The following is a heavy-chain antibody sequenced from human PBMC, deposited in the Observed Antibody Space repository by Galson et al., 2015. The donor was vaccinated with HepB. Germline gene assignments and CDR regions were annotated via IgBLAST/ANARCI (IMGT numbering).Heavy chain of an antibody. D-gene: IGHD5-24*01. Sequence: QSGAEVKKPGESLRISCKGSGSSFTSYWISWVRQMPGKGLEWMGRIDPSDSYTNYSPSFQGHVTISADKSISTAYLQWSSLKASDTAMYYCARAPLFRRDGYLTSYYYYGMDVWGQGTTVTVSS. V-gene: IGHV5-10-1*01. CDR2: IDPSDSYT. J-gene: IGHJ6*02. CDR1: GSSFTSYW. CDR3: ARAPLFRRDGYLTSYYYYGMDV.